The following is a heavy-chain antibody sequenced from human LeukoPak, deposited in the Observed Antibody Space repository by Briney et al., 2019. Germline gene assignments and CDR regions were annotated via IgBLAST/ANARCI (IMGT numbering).Heavy chain of an antibody. CDR2: ISWNSGSI. V-gene: IGHV3-9*03. CDR1: GFTFSSYA. CDR3: AKAAAGYYYDSSGYSLDY. D-gene: IGHD3-22*01. J-gene: IGHJ4*02. Sequence: PGGSLRLSCAASGFTFSSYAMHWVRQAPGKGLEWVSGISWNSGSIGYADSVKGRFTISRDNAKNSLYLQMNSLRAEDMALYYCAKAAAGYYYDSSGYSLDYWGQGTLVTVSS.